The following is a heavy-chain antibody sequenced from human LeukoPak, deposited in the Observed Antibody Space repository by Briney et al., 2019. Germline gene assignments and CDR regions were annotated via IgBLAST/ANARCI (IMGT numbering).Heavy chain of an antibody. J-gene: IGHJ4*02. V-gene: IGHV4-34*01. CDR3: AREGFSSLNDY. Sequence: PETLSLTCAVYGGSFSGYYWSWIRQPPGKGLEWIGEINHSGSTNYNPSLKSRVTISVDTSKNQFSLKLSSVTAADTAVYYCAREGFSSLNDYWGQGTLVTVSS. CDR2: INHSGST. D-gene: IGHD6-13*01. CDR1: GGSFSGYY.